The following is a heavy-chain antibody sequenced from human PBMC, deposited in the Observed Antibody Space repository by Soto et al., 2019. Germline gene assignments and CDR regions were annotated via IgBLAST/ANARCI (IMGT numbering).Heavy chain of an antibody. V-gene: IGHV1-18*01. D-gene: IGHD2-8*01. CDR2: ISAYNGNT. CDR1: GYTFTSYG. Sequence: QVQLVQSGAEVKKPGASVKVSCKASGYTFTSYGISWVRQAPGQGLEWMGWISAYNGNTNYAQKLQGRVTMTTDTSTSTAYMGLGSLRSDDPAVYYCGRGGGVYAYRYYYYYYYMDVWGKGTTVTVSS. J-gene: IGHJ6*03. CDR3: GRGGGVYAYRYYYYYYYMDV.